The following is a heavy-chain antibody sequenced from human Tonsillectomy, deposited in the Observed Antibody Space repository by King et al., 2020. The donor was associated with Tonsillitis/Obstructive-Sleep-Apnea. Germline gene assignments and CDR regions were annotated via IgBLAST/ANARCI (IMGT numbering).Heavy chain of an antibody. CDR2: IHYSGST. CDR3: ARHASFWGGYLYYYYMDV. J-gene: IGHJ6*03. D-gene: IGHD3-3*01. Sequence: QLQESGPGLVKPSETLSLTCTVSGGSISSYYWSWIRQPPGKGLEWIGYIHYSGSTNYNPSLKSRVTISVDTSKNKCSLQLSSVTAADTAVYYCARHASFWGGYLYYYYMDVWGKGTTVTVSS. V-gene: IGHV4-59*08. CDR1: GGSISSYY.